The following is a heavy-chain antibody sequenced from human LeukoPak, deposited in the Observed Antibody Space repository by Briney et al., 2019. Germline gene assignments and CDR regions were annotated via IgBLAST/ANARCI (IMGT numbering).Heavy chain of an antibody. Sequence: SETLSLTCSVSGGSISSSSYYWGWIRQPPGKGLEWIGSIYYSGSTYYNPSLKSRVTISVDTSKNQFSLKLSSVTAADTAVYYCARVGPNDNSLWFGELGGINFDYWGQGTLVTVSS. D-gene: IGHD3-10*01. V-gene: IGHV4-39*07. J-gene: IGHJ4*02. CDR1: GGSISSSSYY. CDR2: IYYSGST. CDR3: ARVGPNDNSLWFGELGGINFDY.